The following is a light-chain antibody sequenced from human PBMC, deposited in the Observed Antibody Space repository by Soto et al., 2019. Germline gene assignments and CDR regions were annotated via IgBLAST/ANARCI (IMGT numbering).Light chain of an antibody. J-gene: IGLJ1*01. CDR3: QSYDSSLGVSYV. V-gene: IGLV1-40*01. CDR2: GNI. CDR1: SSNIGAGFA. Sequence: QAVVTQPPSVSGAPGQRVTISCTGSSSNIGAGFAVRWYQQLPGTAPKLLIDGNINRPSGVPDRFSGSKSGTSASLAISGLQSEDEADYYCQSYDSSLGVSYVFGTGTQLTVL.